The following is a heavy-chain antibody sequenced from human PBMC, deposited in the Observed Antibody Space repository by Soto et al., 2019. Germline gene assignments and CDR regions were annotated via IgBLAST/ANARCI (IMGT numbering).Heavy chain of an antibody. Sequence: GGSLRLSCAASGFTFDDYTMHWVRQAPGKGLEWVSLISWDGGSTYYADSVKGRFTISRDNSKNSLYLQMNSLRTEDTALYYCAKDMSVSGAARASYYYYGMDVWGQGTTVTVSS. D-gene: IGHD5-18*01. V-gene: IGHV3-43*01. CDR2: ISWDGGST. CDR3: AKDMSVSGAARASYYYYGMDV. J-gene: IGHJ6*02. CDR1: GFTFDDYT.